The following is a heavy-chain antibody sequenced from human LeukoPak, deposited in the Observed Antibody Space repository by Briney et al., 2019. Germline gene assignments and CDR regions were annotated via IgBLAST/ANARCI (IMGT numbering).Heavy chain of an antibody. J-gene: IGHJ5*02. Sequence: SETLSLTCTVSGGSISSYYWSWIRQPPGKGLEWIGYIYYSGSTNYNPSLKSRVTISVDTSKNQFSLKLSSVTAADTAVYYCARDGPFVVPAVSWGQGTLVTVSS. CDR2: IYYSGST. D-gene: IGHD2-2*01. CDR3: ARDGPFVVPAVS. CDR1: GGSISSYY. V-gene: IGHV4-59*12.